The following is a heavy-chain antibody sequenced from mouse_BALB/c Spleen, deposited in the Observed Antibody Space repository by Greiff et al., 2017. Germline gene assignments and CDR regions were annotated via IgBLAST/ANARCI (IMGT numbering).Heavy chain of an antibody. J-gene: IGHJ3*01. V-gene: IGHV1-15*01. CDR1: GYTFTDDE. CDR3: TRGKASMISAWFAY. Sequence: QVQLKESGAELVRPGASVTLSCKASGYTFTDDEMHWVKQTPGHALVWIGAFDPETGGTAYNQKFKGKATLTADKSSSTAYMELRSLTSADSAVYYCTRGKASMISAWFAYWGQGTLVTVSA. D-gene: IGHD2-3*01. CDR2: FDPETGGT.